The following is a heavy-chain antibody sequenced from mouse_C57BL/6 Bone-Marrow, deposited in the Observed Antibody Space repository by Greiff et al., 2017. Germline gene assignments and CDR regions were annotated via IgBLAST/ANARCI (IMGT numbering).Heavy chain of an antibody. V-gene: IGHV5-4*01. CDR1: GFTFSSYA. J-gene: IGHJ2*01. CDR3: ARDRCSFDY. Sequence: EVQLQESGEGLVKPGGSLKLSCAASGFTFSSYAMSWVRQTPEKRLEWVATISDGGSYTYYPDNVKGRFTISRDNAKNNLYLQMSHLKSEDTAMYYCARDRCSFDYWGQGTTLTVSS. CDR2: ISDGGSYT.